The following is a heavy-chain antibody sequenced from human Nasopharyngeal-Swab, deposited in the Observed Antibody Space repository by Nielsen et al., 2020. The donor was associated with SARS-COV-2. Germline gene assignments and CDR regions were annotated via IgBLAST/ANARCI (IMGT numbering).Heavy chain of an antibody. CDR2: INHSGST. D-gene: IGHD2-2*01. V-gene: IGHV4-34*01. J-gene: IGHJ6*03. Sequence: WIRQPPGKGPEWIAEINHSGSTNYNPPLKSRVTLSVDTSMNQVSLEVSSVTAADTAVYYCARGLSGIVPAPILGLGPYYYYYYMVVWGKGTTVTVSS. CDR3: ARGLSGIVPAPILGLGPYYYYYYMVV.